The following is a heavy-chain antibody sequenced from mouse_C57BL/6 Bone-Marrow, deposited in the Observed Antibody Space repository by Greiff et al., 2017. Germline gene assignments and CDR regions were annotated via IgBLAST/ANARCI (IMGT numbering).Heavy chain of an antibody. CDR1: GYAFTNYL. J-gene: IGHJ1*03. V-gene: IGHV1-54*01. CDR2: INPGSGGT. CDR3: ARTDSNYGWYFDV. D-gene: IGHD2-5*01. Sequence: VQLQQSGAELVRPGTSVKVSCKASGYAFTNYLIEWVKQRPGQGLEWIGVINPGSGGTNYNEKFKGKATLTADKSSSTAYMQLSSLTSEDSAVYYCARTDSNYGWYFDVWGTGTTVTVSS.